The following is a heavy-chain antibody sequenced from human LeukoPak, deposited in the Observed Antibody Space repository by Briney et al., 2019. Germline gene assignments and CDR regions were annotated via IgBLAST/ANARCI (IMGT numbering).Heavy chain of an antibody. V-gene: IGHV3-23*01. Sequence: PGGSLRLSCTAYGFMFSSYGMSWVRQAPGKGLEWVSSMSGPGDNTFYADSVKGRFTISRDNSKNMLFLQMSSLRAEDTAVYYCAQTHGGSPPRWFLHWGQGALVTVSS. CDR1: GFMFSSYG. J-gene: IGHJ4*02. D-gene: IGHD4-23*01. CDR2: MSGPGDNT. CDR3: AQTHGGSPPRWFLH.